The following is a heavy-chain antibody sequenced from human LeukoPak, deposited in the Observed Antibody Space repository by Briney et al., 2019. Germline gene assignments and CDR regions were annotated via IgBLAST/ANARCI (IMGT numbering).Heavy chain of an antibody. V-gene: IGHV3-23*01. CDR2: ISGSGGST. D-gene: IGHD6-19*01. CDR3: AKIRPDFSGWYYFDY. Sequence: GGSLRLSCAASGFTVSSNYMSWVRQAPGKGLEWVSAISGSGGSTYYADSVKGRFTISRDNSKNTLYLQMNSLRAEDTAVYYCAKIRPDFSGWYYFDYWGQGTLVTVSS. J-gene: IGHJ4*02. CDR1: GFTVSSNY.